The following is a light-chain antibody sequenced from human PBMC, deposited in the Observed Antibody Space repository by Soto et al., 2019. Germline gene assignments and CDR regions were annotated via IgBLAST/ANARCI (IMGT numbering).Light chain of an antibody. Sequence: DIKMTQSPSTLSASVGDRVTITCRASQGISNRLAWYQQKPGKAPKLLIYDVSTLESGVPSRFSGSGSGTEFTLTISSLQPDDFATYYCQQFRGTFGQGTKVEIE. CDR1: QGISNR. J-gene: IGKJ1*01. V-gene: IGKV1-5*01. CDR3: QQFRGT. CDR2: DVS.